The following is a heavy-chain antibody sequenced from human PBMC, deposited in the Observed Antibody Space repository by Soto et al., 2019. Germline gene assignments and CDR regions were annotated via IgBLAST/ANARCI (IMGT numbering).Heavy chain of an antibody. D-gene: IGHD3-3*01. Sequence: QVQLVQSGAEVKKPGASVKVSCKASGYTFTSYGISWVRQAPGQGLEWMGWISAYNGNTNYAQKLQGRVTMTTDTSPSTAYMERRSLRSDDTAVYYCARDGLLRFLAQDDQNWFDPWAQGPLVTVSS. J-gene: IGHJ5*02. CDR2: ISAYNGNT. CDR1: GYTFTSYG. V-gene: IGHV1-18*01. CDR3: ARDGLLRFLAQDDQNWFDP.